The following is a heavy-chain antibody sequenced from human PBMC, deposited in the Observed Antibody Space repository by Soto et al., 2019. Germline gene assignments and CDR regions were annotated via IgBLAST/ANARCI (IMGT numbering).Heavy chain of an antibody. CDR3: ARAYYDILTGYPHAFDI. CDR2: ISAYNGNT. CDR1: GDTFTSYG. V-gene: IGHV1-18*01. Sequence: QVQLVQAGAEVKKPWASVKVSCKASGDTFTSYGISWVRQATGQGLAWRGWISAYNGNTNYAQKLQGRVTMTTDTSTSTAYMELRSLRSDDTAVYYCARAYYDILTGYPHAFDIWGQGTMVTVSS. D-gene: IGHD3-9*01. J-gene: IGHJ3*02.